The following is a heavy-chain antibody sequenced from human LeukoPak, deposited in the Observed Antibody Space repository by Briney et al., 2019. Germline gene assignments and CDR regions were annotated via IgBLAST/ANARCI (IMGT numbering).Heavy chain of an antibody. CDR1: GYTCSNYG. J-gene: IGHJ5*02. CDR2: VSAYNGNT. CDR3: ARAGGVSFVARWFDP. D-gene: IGHD3-16*01. Sequence: ASVKVSCKASGYTCSNYGISWVRQAPGQGLEWLGWVSAYNGNTNYAQKLQGRVTMTTDTSTGIAYMELKSLRSDDTAVYYCARAGGVSFVARWFDPWGQGSLVTVSS. V-gene: IGHV1-18*01.